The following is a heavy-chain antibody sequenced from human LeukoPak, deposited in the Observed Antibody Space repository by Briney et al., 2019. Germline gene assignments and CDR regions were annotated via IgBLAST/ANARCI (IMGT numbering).Heavy chain of an antibody. CDR1: GFTFSRYG. V-gene: IGHV3-7*01. CDR3: VGGIGWLPDY. J-gene: IGHJ4*02. CDR2: IKQDGSEK. D-gene: IGHD6-19*01. Sequence: TGGSLRLSCAASGFTFSRYGMHWVRQAPGKGLEWVANIKQDGSEKNYVDSVKGRFTISRDNAENSLYLQMNSLRVEDTAVYYCVGGIGWLPDYWGQGTLVTVSS.